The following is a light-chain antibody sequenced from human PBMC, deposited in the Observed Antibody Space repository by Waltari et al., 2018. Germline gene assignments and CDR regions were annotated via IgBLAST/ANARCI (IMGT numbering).Light chain of an antibody. J-gene: IGLJ3*02. CDR2: RNN. Sequence: QSVLTQPPSASGTPGQTVTISCSGSSSNIGSNYVYWYQQFPGTAPKPLIYRNNQRPSGVPDRISGSKTGTSASLAISGLRSEDESDYYCSTWDDTLSGPEFGGGTKLTVL. CDR3: STWDDTLSGPE. V-gene: IGLV1-47*01. CDR1: SSNIGSNY.